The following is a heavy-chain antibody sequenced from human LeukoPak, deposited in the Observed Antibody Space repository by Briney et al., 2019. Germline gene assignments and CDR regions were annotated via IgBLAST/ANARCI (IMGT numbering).Heavy chain of an antibody. J-gene: IGHJ4*02. CDR3: ARGHNYGRLWDY. D-gene: IGHD5-18*01. V-gene: IGHV4-59*01. CDR2: IYYSGST. Sequence: SETLCLTCTVSGGSISSYYWSWIRQPPGKGLEWIGYIYYSGSTNYNPSLKSRVTISVDTSKNQFSLKLSSVTAADTAVYYCARGHNYGRLWDYWGQGTLVTVSS. CDR1: GGSISSYY.